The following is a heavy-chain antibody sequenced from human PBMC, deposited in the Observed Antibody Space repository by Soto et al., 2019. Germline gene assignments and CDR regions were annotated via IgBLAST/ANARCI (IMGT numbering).Heavy chain of an antibody. CDR2: IYYSGST. D-gene: IGHD1-1*01. V-gene: IGHV4-59*01. CDR3: ARGGPGMATTDRTEY. CDR1: GGSISSYY. Sequence: SETLSLTCTVSGGSISSYYWSWIRQPPGKGLEWIGYIYYSGSTNYNPSLKSRVTISVDPSKNQFSLKLSYVTAADTAVYYWARGGPGMATTDRTEYWGQGTLVTVS. J-gene: IGHJ4*02.